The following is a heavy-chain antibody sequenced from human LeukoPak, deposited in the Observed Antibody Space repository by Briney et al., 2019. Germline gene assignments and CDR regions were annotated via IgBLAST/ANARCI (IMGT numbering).Heavy chain of an antibody. CDR3: ARDCSSTSCYESFYYYGMDV. J-gene: IGHJ6*04. CDR2: IIPIFGTA. D-gene: IGHD2-2*01. CDR1: GGTFSSYA. Sequence: ASVKVSCKASGGTFSSYAISWVRQAPGQGLEWMGGIIPIFGTANYAQKFQGRVTITADKSTSTAYMELSSLRSEDTAVYYCARDCSSTSCYESFYYYGMDVWGKGPTVTVSS. V-gene: IGHV1-69*06.